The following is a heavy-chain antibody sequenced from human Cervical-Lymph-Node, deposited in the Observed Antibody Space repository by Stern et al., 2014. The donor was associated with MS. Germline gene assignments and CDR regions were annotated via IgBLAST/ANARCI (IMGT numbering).Heavy chain of an antibody. D-gene: IGHD4-17*01. CDR2: IGSGGSTI. J-gene: IGHJ4*02. CDR1: GFTFSDFY. CDR3: ARDQNDFGDYLDY. Sequence: VHLVESGGGLVKPGGSLRLYCAASGFTFSDFYMSWIRQAPGKGLEWVSSIGSGGSTIYYADSLKGRFTISRDNAKNSLYLQMNSLRAEDTAVYYCARDQNDFGDYLDYWGQGTLVTVSS. V-gene: IGHV3-11*01.